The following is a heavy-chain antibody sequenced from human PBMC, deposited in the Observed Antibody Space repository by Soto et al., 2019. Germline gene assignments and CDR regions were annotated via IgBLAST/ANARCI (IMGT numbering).Heavy chain of an antibody. J-gene: IGHJ4*02. CDR3: ARDLTSSGRSTYLGY. Sequence: EVQLLESGGVLVQPGGSLRLSCAASGFTFSGYALSWVRQAPGKGLEWVSGISGDGATTYYTDSVKGRFTISRDSSTNTLFLRMNSLRAEDSAVYYCARDLTSSGRSTYLGYWGQGTLVTVSS. D-gene: IGHD6-19*01. CDR2: ISGDGATT. V-gene: IGHV3-23*01. CDR1: GFTFSGYA.